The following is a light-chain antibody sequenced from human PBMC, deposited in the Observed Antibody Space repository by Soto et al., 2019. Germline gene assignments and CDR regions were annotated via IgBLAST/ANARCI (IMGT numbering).Light chain of an antibody. V-gene: IGLV2-11*01. CDR2: EGS. Sequence: NHPPSGSRSPGQEVPIPRPLNTSDVGGYNYVSRFQQPPGKAPKVMIYEGSKRPSGVPDRFSGSKSGNTASLTISGLQAEYEADYYCCSNAGNVEVFGTGPQLTVL. J-gene: IGLJ1*01. CDR3: CSNAGNVEV. CDR1: TSDVGGYNY.